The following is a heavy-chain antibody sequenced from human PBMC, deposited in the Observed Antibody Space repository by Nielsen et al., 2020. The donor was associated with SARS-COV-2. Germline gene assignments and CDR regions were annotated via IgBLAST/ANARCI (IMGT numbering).Heavy chain of an antibody. D-gene: IGHD1-1*01. CDR3: ARARGYKKGYYYYYMDV. Sequence: SETLSLTCTVSGGSISSYYWSWIRQTPGKGLEWIGYIYYSGSTNYNPSLKSQVTISVDTSKNQFSLKLSSVTAADTAVYYCARARGYKKGYYYYYMDVWGKGTTVTVSS. J-gene: IGHJ6*03. V-gene: IGHV4-59*01. CDR2: IYYSGST. CDR1: GGSISSYY.